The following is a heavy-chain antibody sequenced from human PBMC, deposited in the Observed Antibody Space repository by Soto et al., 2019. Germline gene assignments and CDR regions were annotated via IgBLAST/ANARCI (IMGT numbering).Heavy chain of an antibody. J-gene: IGHJ4*02. V-gene: IGHV4-59*08. CDR3: ARYGRYSPSSGYWLLDY. D-gene: IGHD3-22*01. CDR1: GGSINTSV. Sequence: SDTLSLTCTVSGGSINTSVWTWLRQPPGQGMEWIGYISYGGITTYNPSLKSRLTMPVNTSKNQFSLELISPTAADTAVYYSARYGRYSPSSGYWLLDYWDRGSQLTVSS. CDR2: ISYGGIT.